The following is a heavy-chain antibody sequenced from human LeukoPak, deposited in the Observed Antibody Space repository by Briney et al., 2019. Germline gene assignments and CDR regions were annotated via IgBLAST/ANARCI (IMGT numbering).Heavy chain of an antibody. J-gene: IGHJ3*02. D-gene: IGHD2-15*01. CDR3: ASLGSRRYCSGGSCYSDAFDI. CDR2: MNPNSGNT. CDR1: GYTFTSYY. V-gene: IGHV1-8*03. Sequence: ASVKVSCKASGYTFTSYYMHWVRQATGQGLEWMGWMNPNSGNTGYAQKFQGRVTITRNTSISTAYMELSSLRSEDTAVYYCASLGSRRYCSGGSCYSDAFDIWGQGTMVTVSS.